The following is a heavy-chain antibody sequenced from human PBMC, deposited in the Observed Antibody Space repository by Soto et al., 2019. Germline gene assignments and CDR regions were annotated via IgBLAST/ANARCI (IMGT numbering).Heavy chain of an antibody. J-gene: IGHJ4*02. CDR2: ISGGGGNT. V-gene: IGHV3-23*01. CDR1: GFTFSSYA. CDR3: AKGAVTTNSIFDY. Sequence: GGSLRLSCAASGFTFSSYAMTWVRQAPGKGLEWVSVISGGGGNTYYADSVKGRFTISRDNSKNTLNLQMNSLRAEDTAVYYCAKGAVTTNSIFDYWGQGTLVTVSS. D-gene: IGHD4-17*01.